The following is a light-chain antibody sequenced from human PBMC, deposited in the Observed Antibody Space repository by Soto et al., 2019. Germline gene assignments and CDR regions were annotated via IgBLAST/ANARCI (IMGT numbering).Light chain of an antibody. CDR1: QIVSISN. V-gene: IGKV3-20*01. Sequence: EIVLTQYPGTLSLSPGERATLSCRASQIVSISNLAWYQQKPGQAPRLLISGASSRAPDIPDRFGASGSGTDFALTISRLEPEDFAVYYCHHYGTSFTFGGGTKVDIK. CDR2: GAS. CDR3: HHYGTSFT. J-gene: IGKJ4*01.